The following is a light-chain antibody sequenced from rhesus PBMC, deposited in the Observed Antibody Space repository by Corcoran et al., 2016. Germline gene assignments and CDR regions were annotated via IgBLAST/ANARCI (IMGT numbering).Light chain of an antibody. J-gene: IGKJ4*01. CDR2: AAS. CDR3: PQGYSSPLT. V-gene: IGKV1-33*02. Sequence: DVQMSQSPSSLSASVGDKVTITCRASQGITNALAWYQQKPGKAPELLIFAASSLGSGVPSGVSGSRSGTDFTLTIGSLQPEDFGTYYCPQGYSSPLTFGGGTKVDLK. CDR1: QGITNA.